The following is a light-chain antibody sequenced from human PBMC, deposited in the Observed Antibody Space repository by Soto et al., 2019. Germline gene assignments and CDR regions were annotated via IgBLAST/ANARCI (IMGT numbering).Light chain of an antibody. J-gene: IGKJ5*01. CDR3: QQRNNWPPIT. CDR1: QSVSSN. Sequence: EIVMTQSPATLPVSPGERATLSCRASQSVSSNLAWYQQKPGQAPRLLIYGASTRAAGIPARFSGSGSETDFTLTITSLEPEDFAVYYCQQRNNWPPITFGQGTRLEIK. CDR2: GAS. V-gene: IGKV3D-15*01.